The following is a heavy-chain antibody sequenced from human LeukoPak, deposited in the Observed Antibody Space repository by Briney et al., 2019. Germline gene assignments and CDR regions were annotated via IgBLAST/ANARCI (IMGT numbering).Heavy chain of an antibody. CDR1: GGSIDITNY. Sequence: SETLSLTCGVSGGSIDITNYWSWVRQAPGKGLEWIGEISHDGTTNYNPSLRSRVAMSLDSANNQFSLSLTSVTAADAAVYYCTREDRPFCPFAYWGQGVLVTVSS. CDR3: TREDRPFCPFAY. D-gene: IGHD3-22*01. CDR2: ISHDGTT. J-gene: IGHJ4*02. V-gene: IGHV4-4*02.